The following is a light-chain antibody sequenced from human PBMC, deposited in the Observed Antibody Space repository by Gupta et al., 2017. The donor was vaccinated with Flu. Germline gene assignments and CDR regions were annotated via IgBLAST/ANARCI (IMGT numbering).Light chain of an antibody. V-gene: IGKV1-5*03. CDR3: QQYLTHPWT. J-gene: IGKJ1*01. CDR2: KAS. Sequence: DIEMTQSPPTMPASVGDTVTITCRASQTLAYWLAWYQQKPGKPPQLLIYKASNLQTGVPSRFSGSGSGTEFTLTISSLQPDDFATYYCQQYLTHPWTFGQGTKVDTK. CDR1: QTLAYW.